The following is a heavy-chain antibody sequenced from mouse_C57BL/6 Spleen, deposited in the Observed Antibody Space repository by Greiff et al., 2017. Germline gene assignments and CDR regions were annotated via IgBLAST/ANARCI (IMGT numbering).Heavy chain of an antibody. Sequence: QVQLQQPGAELVKPGASVKLSCKASGYTFTSYWMQWVKQRPGQGLEWIGEIDPSDSYTNYNQKFKGKATLTVDTSSSTAYMQLSSLTSEDSAVYYCARSDGSSPGYFDVWGTGTTVTVSS. CDR2: IDPSDSYT. J-gene: IGHJ1*03. D-gene: IGHD1-1*01. CDR3: ARSDGSSPGYFDV. CDR1: GYTFTSYW. V-gene: IGHV1-50*01.